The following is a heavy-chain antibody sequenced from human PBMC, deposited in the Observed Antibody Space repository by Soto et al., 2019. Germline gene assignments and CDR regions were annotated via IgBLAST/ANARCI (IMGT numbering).Heavy chain of an antibody. J-gene: IGHJ5*02. V-gene: IGHV4-34*01. CDR1: GGPFRDSY. Sequence: QVQLQQWGAGLAKPSETLSLSCVVSGGPFRDSYWTWIRQSPGKGLEWIGEVNESGSTSYNPSLKSSVIHSENTARKQLPLNPTSVNGADNGVQYCTGTRAVFIGEKRPLGFHAWGQGILVTVSS. CDR3: TGTRAVFIGEKRPLGFHA. D-gene: IGHD6-19*01. CDR2: VNESGST.